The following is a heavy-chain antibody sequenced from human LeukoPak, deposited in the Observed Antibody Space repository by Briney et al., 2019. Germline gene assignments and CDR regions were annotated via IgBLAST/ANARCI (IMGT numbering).Heavy chain of an antibody. CDR3: ASVGWFGELLYDY. J-gene: IGHJ4*02. CDR1: GFTFSSNY. V-gene: IGHV3-66*01. CDR2: IYSGGST. D-gene: IGHD3-10*01. Sequence: GGSLRLSCAASGFTFSSNYMSWVRQAPGKGLEWVSVIYSGGSTYYADSVKGRFTISRDNSKNTLYLQMNSLRAEDTAVYYCASVGWFGELLYDYWGQGTLVTVSS.